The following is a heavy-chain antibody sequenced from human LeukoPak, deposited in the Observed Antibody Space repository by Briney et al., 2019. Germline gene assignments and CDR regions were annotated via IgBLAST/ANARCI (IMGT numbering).Heavy chain of an antibody. V-gene: IGHV3-11*05. CDR2: ISSSSYT. Sequence: GGSLRLSCAASGFTFSDYYMSWIRQAPGKGLEWVSYISSSSYTNYADSVKGRFTISRDNAKNPLYLQMNSLRAEDTAVYYCARELGGVIIGHAFDIWGQGTMVTVSS. CDR3: ARELGGVIIGHAFDI. J-gene: IGHJ3*02. CDR1: GFTFSDYY. D-gene: IGHD3-10*01.